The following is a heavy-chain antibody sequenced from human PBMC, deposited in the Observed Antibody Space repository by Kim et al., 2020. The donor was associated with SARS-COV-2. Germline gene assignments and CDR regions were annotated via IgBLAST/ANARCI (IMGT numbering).Heavy chain of an antibody. V-gene: IGHV1-3*01. D-gene: IGHD1-26*01. J-gene: IGHJ4*02. Sequence: ASVQVSCKASGYTFTSYAMHLVRQAPGQRLEWMGGINAGNGYTKYSQKFQGRVTITRDTSASTAYMELSSLRSEDTAVYYCSRGPRDLIVGATGYFDYWGQGHVVTVSS. CDR3: SRGPRDLIVGATGYFDY. CDR1: GYTFTSYA. CDR2: INAGNGYT.